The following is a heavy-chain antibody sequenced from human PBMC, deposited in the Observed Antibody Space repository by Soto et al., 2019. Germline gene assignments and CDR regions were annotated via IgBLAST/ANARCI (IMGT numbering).Heavy chain of an antibody. J-gene: IGHJ6*02. CDR1: GGSISSGGYY. V-gene: IGHV4-31*03. CDR2: IYYSGST. Sequence: SETLSLTCTVSGGSISSGGYYWSWIRQHPGKGLEWIGYIYYSGSTYYNPSLKSRVTISVDTSKNQFSLKLSSVTAADTAVYYCARDPSPDYYYYGMDVWGQGTTVTVSS. CDR3: ARDPSPDYYYYGMDV.